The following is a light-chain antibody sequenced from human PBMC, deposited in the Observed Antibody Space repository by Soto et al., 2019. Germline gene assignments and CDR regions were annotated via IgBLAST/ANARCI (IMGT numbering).Light chain of an antibody. CDR1: QSVSSN. CDR3: QQYNNWPPWT. Sequence: EIVMTQSPATLSVSPGERATLSCRASQSVSSNLAWYQQKPGQAPRLLIYGASTRATGIPVRFSGSWTGTECTLTISSLQSEDVAVYYCQQYNNWPPWTLGQGTKVEIK. J-gene: IGKJ1*01. V-gene: IGKV3-15*01. CDR2: GAS.